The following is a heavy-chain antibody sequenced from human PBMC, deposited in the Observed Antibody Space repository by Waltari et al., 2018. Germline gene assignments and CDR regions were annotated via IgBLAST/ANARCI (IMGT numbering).Heavy chain of an antibody. D-gene: IGHD5-12*01. J-gene: IGHJ4*02. CDR1: GFTFSSYA. CDR2: ISYDGSNK. V-gene: IGHV3-30-3*01. CDR3: ARGFHIEDY. Sequence: QVQLVESGGGVVQPGRSLRLSCAASGFTFSSYAMPWVRQAPGKGLEWVAVISYDGSNKYYADSVKGRFTISRDNSKNTLYLQMNSLRAEDTAVYYCARGFHIEDYWGQGTLVTVSS.